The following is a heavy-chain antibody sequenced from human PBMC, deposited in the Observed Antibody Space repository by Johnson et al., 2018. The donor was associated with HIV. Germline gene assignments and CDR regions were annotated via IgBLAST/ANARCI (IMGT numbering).Heavy chain of an antibody. V-gene: IGHV3-33*08. CDR3: ARDQPPGYCSGGSCYSGAFDI. Sequence: QVQLVESGGGLVQPGGSLRLSCAASAFTFSSYAMHWVRQAPGKGLEWVAVIWYDGSNKYYADSVKGRFTISRDNSKNSLYLQMNSLRAEDTAVYYCARDQPPGYCSGGSCYSGAFDIWGRGTMVTVSS. CDR1: AFTFSSYA. CDR2: IWYDGSNK. D-gene: IGHD2-15*01. J-gene: IGHJ3*02.